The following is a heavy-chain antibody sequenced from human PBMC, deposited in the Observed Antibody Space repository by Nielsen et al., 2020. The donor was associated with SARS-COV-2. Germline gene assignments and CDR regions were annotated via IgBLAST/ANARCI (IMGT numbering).Heavy chain of an antibody. J-gene: IGHJ4*02. CDR2: IIPIFGTA. CDR3: ARGGYGDYAVYFDY. Sequence: SVKVSCKASGYTFTSYGISWVRQAPGQGLEWMGGIIPIFGTANYAQKFQGRVTITADKSTSTAYMELSSLRSEDTAVYYCARGGYGDYAVYFDYWGQGTLVTVSS. V-gene: IGHV1-69*06. D-gene: IGHD4-17*01. CDR1: GYTFTSYG.